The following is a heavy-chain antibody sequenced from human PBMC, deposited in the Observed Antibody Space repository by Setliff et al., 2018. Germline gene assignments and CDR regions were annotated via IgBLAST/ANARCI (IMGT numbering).Heavy chain of an antibody. V-gene: IGHV1-69*05. CDR2: INPIFGTA. CDR1: GGTFSSYG. J-gene: IGHJ6*03. CDR3: ATERGLVVSATDYYYYMDV. D-gene: IGHD2-15*01. Sequence: SVKVSCKASGGTFSSYGINWVRQAPGQGLEWMGGINPIFGTADYTQNFQGRVTITTDESTSTAYMELSSLRSEDTAIYYCATERGLVVSATDYYYYMDVWGKGTTVTVSS.